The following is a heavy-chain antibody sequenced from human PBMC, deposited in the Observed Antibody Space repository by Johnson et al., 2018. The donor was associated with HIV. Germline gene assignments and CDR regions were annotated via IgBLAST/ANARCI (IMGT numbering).Heavy chain of an antibody. CDR1: GFTVSSNY. CDR3: ASLGANWGRGAFDI. CDR2: IYSGGST. J-gene: IGHJ3*02. D-gene: IGHD7-27*01. V-gene: IGHV3-66*02. Sequence: VQLVESGGALVKPGGSLRLSCAASGFTVSSNYMSWVRQAPGKGLEWVSVIYSGGSTYYADSVKGRFTLSSDNSKNKLYLQMNSLRAEDTAVYYCASLGANWGRGAFDIWGQGTMVTVSS.